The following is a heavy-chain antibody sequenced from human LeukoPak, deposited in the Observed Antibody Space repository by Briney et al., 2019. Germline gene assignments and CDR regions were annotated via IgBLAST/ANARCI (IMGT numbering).Heavy chain of an antibody. Sequence: RPGGSLRLSCAASGFTFSSYSMNWVRQAPGKGLEWVSAISGSGGSTYYADSVKGRFTISRDNSKNTLYLQMNSLRAEDTAVYYCAKVLAGGDYWGQGTLVTVSS. V-gene: IGHV3-23*01. D-gene: IGHD6-13*01. J-gene: IGHJ4*02. CDR3: AKVLAGGDY. CDR2: ISGSGGST. CDR1: GFTFSSYS.